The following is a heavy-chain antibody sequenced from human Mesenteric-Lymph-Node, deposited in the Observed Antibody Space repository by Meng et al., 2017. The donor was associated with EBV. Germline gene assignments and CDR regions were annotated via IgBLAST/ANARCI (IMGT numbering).Heavy chain of an antibody. CDR3: GTMVARWGAENPNDY. CDR2: IYHSGST. CDR1: RCSSSSGDW. D-gene: IGHD2-8*01. Sequence: HRQESGPVLVMPLGPLSFTLVVFRCSSSSGDWWRWDRQTPGKGMEWIGDIYHSGSTNYSPSLKSRVTMSMDTSNNQFSLRLTSVTAADTAVYYCGTMVARWGAENPNDYWGPGILVTVSS. J-gene: IGHJ4*02. V-gene: IGHV4-4*02.